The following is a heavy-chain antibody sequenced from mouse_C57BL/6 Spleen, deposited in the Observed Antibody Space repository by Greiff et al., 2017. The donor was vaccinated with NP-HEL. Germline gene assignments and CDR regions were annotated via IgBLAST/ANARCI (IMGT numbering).Heavy chain of an antibody. J-gene: IGHJ1*03. D-gene: IGHD3-3*01. CDR2: ISAGGSYT. Sequence: EVQRVESGGGLVKPGGSLKLSCAASGFTFSSYAMSWVRQTPEKRLEWVATISAGGSYTYYPDTVKGRFTISRDNAKNNLYLQMSHLKSEDTAMYYCERVGGTGYFDVWGTGTTVTVSS. CDR3: ERVGGTGYFDV. CDR1: GFTFSSYA. V-gene: IGHV5-4*01.